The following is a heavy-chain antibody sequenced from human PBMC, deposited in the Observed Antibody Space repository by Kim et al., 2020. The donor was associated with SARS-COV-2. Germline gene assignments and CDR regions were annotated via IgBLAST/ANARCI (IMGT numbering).Heavy chain of an antibody. CDR2: INHSGST. J-gene: IGHJ6*02. D-gene: IGHD6-13*01. CDR3: ARGVGVSSSWYGLYVDYYYYGMDV. CDR1: GGSFSGYY. Sequence: SETLSLTCAVYGGSFSGYYWSWIRQPPGKGLEWIGEINHSGSTNYNPSLKSRVTISVDTSKNQFSLKLSSVTAADTAVYYCARGVGVSSSWYGLYVDYYYYGMDVWGQGTTVTVSS. V-gene: IGHV4-34*01.